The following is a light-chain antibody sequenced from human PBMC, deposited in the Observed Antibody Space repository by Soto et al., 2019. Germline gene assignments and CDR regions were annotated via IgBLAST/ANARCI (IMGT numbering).Light chain of an antibody. V-gene: IGKV3-20*01. CDR3: QQYAGTPRT. CDR1: QSVSSNY. CDR2: GAS. J-gene: IGKJ1*01. Sequence: EIVLTQSPGPLSLSPGERATLSCRASQSVSSNYLAWYQQKPGQAPRLLIYGASSRATGIPDRFSGSGSGTDCTLTISRLEPEDFAVYYCQQYAGTPRTLGQGTKVDIK.